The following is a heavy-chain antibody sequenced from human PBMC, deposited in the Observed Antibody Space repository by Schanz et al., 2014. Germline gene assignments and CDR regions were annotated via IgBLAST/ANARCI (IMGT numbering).Heavy chain of an antibody. CDR3: ARSPGDFPGWFDS. Sequence: QVQLQESGPGLVKPSETLSLTCTVSGGSISSYYWSWIRQPPGKGLEWIGYIYHSGSTYYNPSLKSRVTISVDRSKNQFSLILNSVTAADTAVYYCARSPGDFPGWFDSWGQGTLXTVSS. V-gene: IGHV4-59*12. CDR2: IYHSGST. CDR1: GGSISSYY. J-gene: IGHJ5*01. D-gene: IGHD4-17*01.